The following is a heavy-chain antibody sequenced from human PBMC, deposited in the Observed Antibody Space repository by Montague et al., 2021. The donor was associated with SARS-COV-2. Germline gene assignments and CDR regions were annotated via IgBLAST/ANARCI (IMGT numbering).Heavy chain of an antibody. V-gene: IGHV4-59*08. CDR2: IYYSGST. CDR3: ASQRKATVVTDLLFDY. D-gene: IGHD4-23*01. CDR1: GVFLLLYY. J-gene: IGHJ4*02. Sequence: SETLSLTCTVSGVFLLLYYLSWIRQPPFNLVSLIVYIYYSGSTNYNPVFKMCCTISVFSAKNQLSLQLSSVTAADTAVYYCASQRKATVVTDLLFDYWGQGTLVTVSS.